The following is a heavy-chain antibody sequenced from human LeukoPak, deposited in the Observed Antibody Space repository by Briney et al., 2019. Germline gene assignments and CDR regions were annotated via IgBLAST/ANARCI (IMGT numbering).Heavy chain of an antibody. V-gene: IGHV4-39*01. CDR2: IYYSGST. D-gene: IGHD6-13*01. Sequence: SETLSLTCTVSGDSISSSGYYWGWIRQPPGKGLGWIGSIYYSGSTYYNPSLKSRVTISVDTSKNQFSLKLSSVTAADTAVYYCARGRSIAAGGYWGQGTLVTVSS. CDR1: GDSISSSGYY. CDR3: ARGRSIAAGGY. J-gene: IGHJ4*02.